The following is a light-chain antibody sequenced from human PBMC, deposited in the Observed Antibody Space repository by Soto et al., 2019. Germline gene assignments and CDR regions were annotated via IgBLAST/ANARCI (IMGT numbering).Light chain of an antibody. CDR1: QSFSSN. V-gene: IGKV3D-15*01. CDR3: QQYNNWPPPIT. CDR2: GAS. Sequence: EIVLTQSPGTLSLSPGERATLSCRASQSFSSNFLAWYQQKPGQAPRLLIYGASNRATGIPARFSGSGSGTEFTLTISSLQSEDFAVYYCQQYNNWPPPITFGQGTRLEIK. J-gene: IGKJ5*01.